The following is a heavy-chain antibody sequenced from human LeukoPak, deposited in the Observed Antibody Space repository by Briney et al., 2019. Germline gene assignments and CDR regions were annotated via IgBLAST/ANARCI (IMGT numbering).Heavy chain of an antibody. CDR2: IYYSGTS. V-gene: IGHV4-31*03. Sequence: SQTLSLTCTVSGGSISSGGYYWSWIRQHPGKGLEWIAHIYYSGTSFYNPSLTSRVTISVDTSKNQFSLKLTSVNDADTAVYYCARIERSSYSLGFDYWGQGTLVTVSS. CDR3: ARIERSSYSLGFDY. J-gene: IGHJ4*02. D-gene: IGHD6-6*01. CDR1: GGSISSGGYY.